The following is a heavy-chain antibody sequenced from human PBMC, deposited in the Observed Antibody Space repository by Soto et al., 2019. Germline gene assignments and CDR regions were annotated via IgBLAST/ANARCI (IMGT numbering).Heavy chain of an antibody. J-gene: IGHJ4*02. D-gene: IGHD2-21*02. CDR2: IYYSGST. CDR1: GGSISSGGYY. CDR3: AREGGGNSRRNFDY. V-gene: IGHV4-31*03. Sequence: SETLSLTCTVSGGSISSGGYYWSWIRQHPGKGLEWIGYIYYSGSTYYNPSLKSRVTISADTSKNQFSLKLSPVTAADTAVYYCAREGGGNSRRNFDYWGQGTLVTVSS.